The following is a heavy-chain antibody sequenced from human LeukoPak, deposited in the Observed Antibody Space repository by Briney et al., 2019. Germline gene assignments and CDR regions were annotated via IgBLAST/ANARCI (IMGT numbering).Heavy chain of an antibody. CDR3: TGGSGLYSPDY. V-gene: IGHV3-73*01. CDR1: GFTFSGSV. D-gene: IGHD6-19*01. CDR2: ITSKPNSYAT. J-gene: IGHJ4*02. Sequence: PGGSLRLSCAASGFTFSGSVMHWVRQASGKGLEWVGRITSKPNSYATVYAASVKGRFTISSDDSKNTAYLQMNSLKTEDTAVYYCTGGSGLYSPDYWVQGTLVTVSS.